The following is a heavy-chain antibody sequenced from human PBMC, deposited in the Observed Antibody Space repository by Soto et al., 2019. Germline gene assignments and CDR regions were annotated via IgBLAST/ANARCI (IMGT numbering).Heavy chain of an antibody. CDR3: GMGDYVRGGDAFDI. CDR1: GFTFSSYW. CDR2: IKQDGSEK. Sequence: GGSLRLSCAASGFTFSSYWMSWVRQAPGKGLEWVANIKQDGSEKYYVDSVKGRFTISRDNAKNSLYLQMNSLRAEDKAVYYFGMGDYVRGGDAFDIWGQGTMVTVSS. J-gene: IGHJ3*02. D-gene: IGHD3-16*01. V-gene: IGHV3-7*03.